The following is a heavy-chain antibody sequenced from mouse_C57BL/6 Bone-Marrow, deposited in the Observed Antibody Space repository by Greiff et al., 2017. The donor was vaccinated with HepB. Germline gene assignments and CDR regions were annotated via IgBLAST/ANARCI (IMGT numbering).Heavy chain of an antibody. D-gene: IGHD1-1*01. CDR2: IWSGGST. CDR1: GFSLTSYG. CDR3: AKLYGSSYDYAMDY. Sequence: QVQLQQSGPGLVQPSQSLSITCTVSGFSLTSYGVHWVRQPPGKGLEWLGVIWSGGSTDYNAAFISRLSISKDNSKSQVFFKMNSLQADDTAIYYCAKLYGSSYDYAMDYWGQGTSVTVSS. J-gene: IGHJ4*01. V-gene: IGHV2-4*01.